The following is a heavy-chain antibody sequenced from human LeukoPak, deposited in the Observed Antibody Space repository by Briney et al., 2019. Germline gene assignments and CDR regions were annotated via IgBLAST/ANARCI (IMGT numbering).Heavy chain of an antibody. CDR2: ISSSGSII. J-gene: IGHJ6*02. Sequence: GGSLRLSCAASGFTFSDYYMGWIRQAPGKGLEWVSYISSSGSIIYYADSVKGRFTISRDNAKNSLYLQMNSLRAEDTAVYYCASSPQIKYYYYGMDVWGQGTTVTVSS. CDR1: GFTFSDYY. CDR3: ASSPQIKYYYYGMDV. V-gene: IGHV3-11*01.